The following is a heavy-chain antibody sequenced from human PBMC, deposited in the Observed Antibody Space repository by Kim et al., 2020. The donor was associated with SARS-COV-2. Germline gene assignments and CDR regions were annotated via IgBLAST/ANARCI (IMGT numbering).Heavy chain of an antibody. J-gene: IGHJ4*02. CDR2: INAAKGNT. V-gene: IGHV1-3*01. CDR3: ALDHDGYRSFDF. CDR1: GYISDFFA. Sequence: ASVKVSCKSSGYISDFFAIHWLRQAPGQRLEWMGWINAAKGNTEYSQKLQGRLTITRDKFAGMASMELINLRSEDTAVYYCALDHDGYRSFDFWGQGTLVTVSS. D-gene: IGHD5-18*01.